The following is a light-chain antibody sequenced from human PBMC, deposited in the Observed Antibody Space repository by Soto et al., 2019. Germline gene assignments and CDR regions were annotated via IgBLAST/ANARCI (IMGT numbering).Light chain of an antibody. CDR3: QQYGKAPWT. V-gene: IGKV1-17*03. CDR1: QGISNY. Sequence: DIQMTQSPSAMSASVGDRVNITCRASQGISNYLAWFQLKPGKVPKRLMYAASTLQSGVPSRFSGSGSGTDFTLTISRLEPEDFAVYYCQQYGKAPWTFGQGTKVDIK. J-gene: IGKJ1*01. CDR2: AAS.